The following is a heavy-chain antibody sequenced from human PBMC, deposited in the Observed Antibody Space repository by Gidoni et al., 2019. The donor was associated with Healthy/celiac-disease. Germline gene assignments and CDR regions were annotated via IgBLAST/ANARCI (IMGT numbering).Heavy chain of an antibody. V-gene: IGHV4-59*08. CDR1: GVSISSYY. CDR2: IYYSGST. Sequence: QVQLQESGPGLVKPSETLSLTCTVSGVSISSYYWSWIRQPPWKGLEWIGYIYYSGSTNYNPSLKSRVTISVDTSKNQFSLKLSSVTAADTAVYYCARHGSGWPKIDYWGQGTLVTVSS. CDR3: ARHGSGWPKIDY. D-gene: IGHD6-19*01. J-gene: IGHJ4*02.